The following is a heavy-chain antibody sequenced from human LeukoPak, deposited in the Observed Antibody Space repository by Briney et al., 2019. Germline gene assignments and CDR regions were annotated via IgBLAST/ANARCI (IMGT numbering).Heavy chain of an antibody. CDR3: ARENSITIFGVGLDAFDI. J-gene: IGHJ3*02. D-gene: IGHD3-3*01. CDR2: IYTSGST. CDR1: GGSISSGSYY. V-gene: IGHV4-61*02. Sequence: SQTLSLTCTVSGGSISSGSYYWSWIRQPAGKGLEWIGRIYTSGSTNYNPSLKSRVTISVDTSKNQFSLKLSSVTAADTAVYYCARENSITIFGVGLDAFDIWGQGTMVTVSS.